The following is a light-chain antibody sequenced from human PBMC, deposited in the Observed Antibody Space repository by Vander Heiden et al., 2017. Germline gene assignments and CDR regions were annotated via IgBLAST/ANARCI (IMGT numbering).Light chain of an antibody. CDR2: DDS. CDR1: SIGSKD. CDR3: QVWDSYRVG. J-gene: IGLJ2*01. Sequence: SYVLTQPPSVSVAPGQTARSTCGGNSIGSKDVQWYQQKPGQAPVRVVYDDSDRPSGIPERFSGANSGNTATLTISRVEGGDEADYYCQVWDSYRVGCGGGTKLTV. V-gene: IGLV3-21*02.